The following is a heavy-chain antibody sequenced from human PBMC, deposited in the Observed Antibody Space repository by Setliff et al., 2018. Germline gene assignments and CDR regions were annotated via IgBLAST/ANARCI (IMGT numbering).Heavy chain of an antibody. D-gene: IGHD3-9*01. V-gene: IGHV4-34*01. J-gene: IGHJ5*02. Sequence: SETLSLTCSVYGASFNTYYWSWIRQPPGKGLEWIGEVNRYGSGDYNPSLESRVTISVDTSKKEFSLKVTSVTAADTAIYSCARDPHLTGGLDRWGQGTLVTVSS. CDR1: GASFNTYY. CDR3: ARDPHLTGGLDR. CDR2: VNRYGSG.